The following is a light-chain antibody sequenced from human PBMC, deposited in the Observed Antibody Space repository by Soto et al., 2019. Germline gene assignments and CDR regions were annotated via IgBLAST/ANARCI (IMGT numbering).Light chain of an antibody. J-gene: IGKJ1*01. CDR1: QSVSSY. CDR2: DAS. CDR3: QQRSNWPWT. V-gene: IGKV3-11*01. Sequence: EIVLTQSPATLSLSPGERATLSCRASQSVSSYLAWYQQKPGQAPRLLIYDASNRATGIPARFSGSGSGTDFTLTISSQESEDFAVYYCQQRSNWPWTFGQGTKVEIK.